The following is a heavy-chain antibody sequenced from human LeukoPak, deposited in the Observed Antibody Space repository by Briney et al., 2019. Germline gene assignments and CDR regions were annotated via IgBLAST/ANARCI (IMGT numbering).Heavy chain of an antibody. V-gene: IGHV3-48*03. CDR2: ISSSGSYI. CDR3: ARGRDGYNFDY. D-gene: IGHD5-24*01. CDR1: GFTFSSYE. J-gene: IGHJ4*02. Sequence: GGSLRLSCAASGFTFSSYEMNWVRQAPGKGLEWVSYISSSGSYIYNVDSVKGRFTISRDNAKNSLYLQMNSLRADDTAVYYCARGRDGYNFDYWGQGTLVTVSS.